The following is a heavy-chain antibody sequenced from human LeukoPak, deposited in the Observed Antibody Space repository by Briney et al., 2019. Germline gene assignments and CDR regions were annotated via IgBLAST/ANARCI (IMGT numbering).Heavy chain of an antibody. CDR3: ARRGWYNYNYYGMDA. CDR2: VYPGDSDT. Sequence: GESLKISCKGSGYRFIDYWIGWVRQMPGKGLEWMGIVYPGDSDTRYSPSFQGQVTISVDKSISAAYLQWSRLKASDTAIYYCARRGWYNYNYYGMDAWGKGTTVTVSS. V-gene: IGHV5-51*01. CDR1: GYRFIDYW. J-gene: IGHJ6*04. D-gene: IGHD1-1*01.